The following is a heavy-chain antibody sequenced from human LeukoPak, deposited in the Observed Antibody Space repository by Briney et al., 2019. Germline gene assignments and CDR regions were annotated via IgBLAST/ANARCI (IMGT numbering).Heavy chain of an antibody. CDR1: GYTFTGYY. CDR2: INPNSGGT. CDR3: ARSRDYYYDSSGYPTDY. V-gene: IGHV1-2*02. J-gene: IGHJ4*02. D-gene: IGHD3-22*01. Sequence: SSVKVSCKPSGYTFTGYYMHSVRRAPGQRLEWMGGINPNSGGTNYAQKFQGRVTMTRDTSISTAYMELSRLRSDDTAVYYCARSRDYYYDSSGYPTDYWGQGTLVTVSS.